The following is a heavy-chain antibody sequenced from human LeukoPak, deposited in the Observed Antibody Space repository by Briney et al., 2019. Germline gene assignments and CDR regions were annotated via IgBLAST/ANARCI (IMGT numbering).Heavy chain of an antibody. CDR1: GGTFSIYA. V-gene: IGHV1-69*13. J-gene: IGHJ4*02. D-gene: IGHD6-19*01. CDR3: ARDLGSGWTGYFDY. Sequence: ASVTVSFKASGGTFSIYAISWVRQAPGQGLEWMGGIIPIFGTANYAQKFQGRVTITADESTSTAYMELSSLRSEDTAVYYCARDLGSGWTGYFDYWGQGTLVTVSS. CDR2: IIPIFGTA.